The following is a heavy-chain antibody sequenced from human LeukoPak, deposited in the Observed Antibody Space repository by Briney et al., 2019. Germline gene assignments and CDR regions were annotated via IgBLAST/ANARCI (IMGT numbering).Heavy chain of an antibody. D-gene: IGHD5-12*01. CDR2: ISSSSSYI. V-gene: IGHV3-21*01. CDR1: GFTFGDYA. J-gene: IGHJ4*02. CDR3: ARDKSGYEDY. Sequence: GGSLRLSCTASGFTFGDYAMSWFRQAPGKGLEWVSTISSSSSYIYYVDSVKGRLTISRDNAKNSLYLQMNSLRAEDTAVYYCARDKSGYEDYWGQGTLVTVSS.